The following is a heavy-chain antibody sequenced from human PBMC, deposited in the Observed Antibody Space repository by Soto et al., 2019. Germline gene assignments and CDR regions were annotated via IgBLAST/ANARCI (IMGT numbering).Heavy chain of an antibody. V-gene: IGHV3-23*01. J-gene: IGHJ4*02. Sequence: VHLLESGGGLVQPGGSLRLSCATSGFNFNNYAMSWVRQAPGERLEWVSFISSSGGTTYYADSVKGRFTISRDNSRNTVFLQMNPLGAEDTAIYYSATFITVTCPGCGRASEYWGQGTRVTVSS. CDR2: ISSSGGTT. CDR3: ATFITVTCPGCGRASEY. CDR1: GFNFNNYA. D-gene: IGHD4-17*01.